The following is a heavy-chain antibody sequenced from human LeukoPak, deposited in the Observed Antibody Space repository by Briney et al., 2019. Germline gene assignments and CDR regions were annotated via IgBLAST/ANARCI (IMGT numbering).Heavy chain of an antibody. D-gene: IGHD6-19*01. V-gene: IGHV5-51*01. Sequence: GESLKISCKGSGYSFTSYWIAWLRQMPGKGLDWMGIIYPGDSDTRYSPSFKGQVTISADKSINTAYLQWSGLKASDTAMYYCARQIGSSGYFDFWGQGTLVTVSS. CDR1: GYSFTSYW. CDR3: ARQIGSSGYFDF. CDR2: IYPGDSDT. J-gene: IGHJ4*02.